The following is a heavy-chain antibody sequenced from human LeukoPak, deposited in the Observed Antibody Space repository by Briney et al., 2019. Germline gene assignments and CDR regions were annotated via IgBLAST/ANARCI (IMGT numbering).Heavy chain of an antibody. V-gene: IGHV4-34*01. CDR3: ASYDSSGSLDY. CDR1: GASFRGYF. Sequence: SETLSLTCAVYGASFRGYFWSWIRQPPGKGLEWIGEINHSGSTNYNPSLKSRVTISIDTSKNQFSLKLSSVTAADTAVYYCASYDSSGSLDYWGQGTLVTVSS. J-gene: IGHJ4*02. D-gene: IGHD3-22*01. CDR2: INHSGST.